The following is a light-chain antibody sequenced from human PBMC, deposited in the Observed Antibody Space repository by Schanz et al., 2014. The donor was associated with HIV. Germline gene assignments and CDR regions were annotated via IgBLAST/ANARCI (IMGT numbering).Light chain of an antibody. CDR1: QSVSSN. V-gene: IGKV3-11*01. J-gene: IGKJ3*01. CDR2: GAS. Sequence: EIVLTQSPGTLSLSPGERATLSCRASQSVSSNFLAWYQQKPGQSPRLLVYGASTRATGIPARFSGSGSRTDFTLTISSLEPEDFAVYYCQQRGNWPFTFGPGTKVDIK. CDR3: QQRGNWPFT.